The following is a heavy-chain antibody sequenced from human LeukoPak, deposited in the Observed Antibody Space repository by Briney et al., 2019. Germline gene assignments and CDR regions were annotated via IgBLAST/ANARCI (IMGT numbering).Heavy chain of an antibody. Sequence: HPGGSLRLSCAASGFTFSSYAMSWVRQAPGKGLEWVSAISGSGGSTYYADSVKGRFTISRDNSKNTLYLQMNSLRAEDTAVYYCAKVHYYGSVNWFDPWGQGTLVTVSS. CDR1: GFTFSSYA. CDR3: AKVHYYGSVNWFDP. V-gene: IGHV3-23*01. D-gene: IGHD3-10*01. CDR2: ISGSGGST. J-gene: IGHJ5*02.